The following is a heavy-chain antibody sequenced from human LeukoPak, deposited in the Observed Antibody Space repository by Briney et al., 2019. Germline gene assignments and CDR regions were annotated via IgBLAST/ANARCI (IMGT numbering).Heavy chain of an antibody. CDR2: IYYSGST. V-gene: IGHV4-59*01. Sequence: SETLSLTCTVSGGSISGYYWSWIRQLPGKGLEWIGYIYYSGSTNYNPSLKSRVTISVDTSKNQFSLKLSSVTAADTAVYYCARQLRNWFDPWGQGTLVTVSS. J-gene: IGHJ5*02. D-gene: IGHD5-12*01. CDR1: GGSISGYY. CDR3: ARQLRNWFDP.